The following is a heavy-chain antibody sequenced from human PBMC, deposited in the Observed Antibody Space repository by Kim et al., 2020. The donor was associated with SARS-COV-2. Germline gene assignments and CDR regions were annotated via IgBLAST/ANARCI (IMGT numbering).Heavy chain of an antibody. D-gene: IGHD6-13*01. CDR2: IKTNSEGGTV. V-gene: IGHV3-15*01. Sequence: GGSLRLSCAASGFTFYSAWMLWVRQAPGKGLEWVGRIKTNSEGGTVDYSSPVKGRFTISRDDSRNTVYLQMNSLKTEDTAVYYCAADLPDVGIFELRKVIDYWGPGTLVTVSS. CDR3: AADLPDVGIFELRKVIDY. J-gene: IGHJ4*02. CDR1: GFTFYSAW.